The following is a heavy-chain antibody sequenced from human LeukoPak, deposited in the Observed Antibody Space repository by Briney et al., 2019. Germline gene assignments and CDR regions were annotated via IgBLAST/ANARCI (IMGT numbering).Heavy chain of an antibody. D-gene: IGHD3-22*01. CDR3: ARQYYDNTGYYYFDY. V-gene: IGHV4-39*01. J-gene: IGHJ4*02. CDR1: GDAITGSSYY. Sequence: SETLSLTCSVSGDAITGSSYYWGWIRQPPGKGLEWIGSVYYSGSTYSNPSLKSRVTMSADTSKNQFSLKLSSVSAADTAVYYCARQYYDNTGYYYFDYCGQGTLVTVSS. CDR2: VYYSGST.